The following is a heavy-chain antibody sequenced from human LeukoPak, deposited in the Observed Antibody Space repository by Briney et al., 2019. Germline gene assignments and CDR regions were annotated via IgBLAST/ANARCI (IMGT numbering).Heavy chain of an antibody. CDR3: ARGGIQLWFYYYYYMDV. D-gene: IGHD5-18*01. CDR1: GFTFSSYW. Sequence: GGSLRLSCAASGFTFSSYWMHWVRQATGKGLVWVSRINTDGSSTSYADSVKGRFTISRDNAKNTLYLQMNSLRAEDTAVYYCARGGIQLWFYYYYYMDVWGKGTTVTVSS. CDR2: INTDGSST. J-gene: IGHJ6*03. V-gene: IGHV3-74*01.